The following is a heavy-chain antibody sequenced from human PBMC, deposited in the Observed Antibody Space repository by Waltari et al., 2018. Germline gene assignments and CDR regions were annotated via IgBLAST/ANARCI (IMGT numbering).Heavy chain of an antibody. CDR2: INHSGST. D-gene: IGHD6-19*01. Sequence: QVQLQQWGAGLLKPSETLSLTCAVYGGSFSGYYWSWIRQPPGKGLEWIGEINHSGSTNYNPSLKSRVTISVDTSKNQFSLKLSSVTAADTAVYYCARAAGRAVVGYWGQGTLVTVSS. J-gene: IGHJ4*02. CDR1: GGSFSGYY. CDR3: ARAAGRAVVGY. V-gene: IGHV4-34*01.